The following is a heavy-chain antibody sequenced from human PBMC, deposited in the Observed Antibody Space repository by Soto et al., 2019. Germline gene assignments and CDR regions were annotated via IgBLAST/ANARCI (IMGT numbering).Heavy chain of an antibody. Sequence: QVQLVESGGGVVQPGRSLRLSCAASGFTFSSYAMHWVRQAPGKGLEWVAVISYDGSNKYYADSVKGRFTISRDNSKNPLYLQMNSLRAEDTAVYYCARDLRCYGMDVWGQGTTVTVSS. CDR3: ARDLRCYGMDV. CDR1: GFTFSSYA. J-gene: IGHJ6*02. V-gene: IGHV3-30-3*01. CDR2: ISYDGSNK.